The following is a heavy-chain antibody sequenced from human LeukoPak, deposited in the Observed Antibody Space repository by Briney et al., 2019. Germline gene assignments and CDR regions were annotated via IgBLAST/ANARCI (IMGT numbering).Heavy chain of an antibody. CDR1: GFTFSSYW. Sequence: GGSLRLSCAASGFTFSSYWMSWVRQAPGKGLEWVANIKQDGSEKYYVDSVKGRFTISRDNAKNSLYLQMNSLRAEDTAVYYCAREAVTMVRGDYPSWGQGTLVTVSS. J-gene: IGHJ5*02. CDR2: IKQDGSEK. CDR3: AREAVTMVRGDYPS. V-gene: IGHV3-7*01. D-gene: IGHD3-10*01.